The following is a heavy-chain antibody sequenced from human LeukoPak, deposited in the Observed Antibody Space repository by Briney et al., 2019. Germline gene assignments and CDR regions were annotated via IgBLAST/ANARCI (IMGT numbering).Heavy chain of an antibody. V-gene: IGHV1-46*01. J-gene: IGHJ4*02. Sequence: ASVKVSCKASGYTFTNYYIHWVRQAPGQGLECMGIINPSGGSTSYAQKFQGRVTMTRDMSTSTVYMELSSLRSEDTAVYYCAKGKLYDIWDNYFDYWGQGTLVTVSS. CDR2: INPSGGST. CDR1: GYTFTNYY. D-gene: IGHD3-9*01. CDR3: AKGKLYDIWDNYFDY.